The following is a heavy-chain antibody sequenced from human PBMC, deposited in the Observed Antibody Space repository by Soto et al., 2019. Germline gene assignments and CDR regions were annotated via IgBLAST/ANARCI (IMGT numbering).Heavy chain of an antibody. D-gene: IGHD3-3*01. V-gene: IGHV1-3*01. J-gene: IGHJ3*02. CDR3: ARDQLITIFGVVPGGAFDI. CDR2: INAGNGNT. Sequence: ASVKVSCKASGYTFTSYAMHWVRQAPGQRLEWMGWINAGNGNTKYSQKFQGRVTITRDTSASTAYMELSSLRSEDTAVYYCARDQLITIFGVVPGGAFDIWGQGTMVTVSS. CDR1: GYTFTSYA.